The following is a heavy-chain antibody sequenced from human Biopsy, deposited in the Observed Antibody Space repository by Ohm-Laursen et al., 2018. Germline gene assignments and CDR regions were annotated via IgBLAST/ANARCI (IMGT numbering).Heavy chain of an antibody. J-gene: IGHJ4*02. CDR1: GFSFSDYY. D-gene: IGHD5-24*01. V-gene: IGHV3-11*01. CDR2: IISSGRTM. Sequence: LRLSCSASGFSFSDYYMIWIRQAPGKGLEWVSYIISSGRTMYYADSVKGRFTISRDNANKSLYLQMNSLRAEDTAVYYCATTRSFDNWGQGTLVTVSS. CDR3: ATTRSFDN.